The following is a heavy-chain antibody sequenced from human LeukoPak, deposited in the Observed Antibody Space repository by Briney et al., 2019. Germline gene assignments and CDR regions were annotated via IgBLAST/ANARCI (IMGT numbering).Heavy chain of an antibody. V-gene: IGHV1-18*01. D-gene: IGHD6-19*01. CDR1: GGTFSSYG. CDR2: ISAYNGNT. CDR3: ARDGQWLVYYYYGMDV. J-gene: IGHJ6*02. Sequence: GASVKVSCKASGGTFSSYGISWVRQAPGQGLEWMGWISAYNGNTNYAQKLQGRVTMTTDTSTSTAYMELRSLRSDDTAVYYCARDGQWLVYYYYGMDVWGQGTTVTVSS.